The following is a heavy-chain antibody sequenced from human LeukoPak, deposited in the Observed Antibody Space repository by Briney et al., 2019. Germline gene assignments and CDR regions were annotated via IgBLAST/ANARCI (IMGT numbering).Heavy chain of an antibody. Sequence: GGSLRLSCAASGFTFSSYAMSWVRQAPGKGLEWVSAISGSGGSTYYADSVKGRFTISRDNSKNTLYLQMDSLRAEDTAVYYCARDRAWNYFDYWGQGALVTVSS. D-gene: IGHD3-3*01. J-gene: IGHJ4*02. CDR3: ARDRAWNYFDY. CDR1: GFTFSSYA. V-gene: IGHV3-23*01. CDR2: ISGSGGST.